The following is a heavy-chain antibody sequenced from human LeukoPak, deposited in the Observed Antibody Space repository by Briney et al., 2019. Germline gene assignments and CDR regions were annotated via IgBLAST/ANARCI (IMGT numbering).Heavy chain of an antibody. Sequence: GASVKVSCKASGGTFSSYAISWVRQAPGQGLEWMGWISAYNGNTNYAQKLQGRVTMTTDTSTSTAYVELRSLRSDDTAVYYCARDENCSSTSCYSVDYYYYYMDVWGKGTTVTVSS. CDR3: ARDENCSSTSCYSVDYYYYYMDV. CDR1: GGTFSSYA. D-gene: IGHD2-2*01. CDR2: ISAYNGNT. V-gene: IGHV1-18*01. J-gene: IGHJ6*03.